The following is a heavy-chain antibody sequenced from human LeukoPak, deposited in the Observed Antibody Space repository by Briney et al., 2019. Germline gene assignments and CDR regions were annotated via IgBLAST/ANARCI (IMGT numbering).Heavy chain of an antibody. J-gene: IGHJ4*02. CDR2: INPNSGGT. Sequence: VASVKVSCKASGYTFTGYYMHWVRQAPGQELEWMGWINPNSGGTNYAQKFQGRVTMTRDTSISTAYMELSRLRSDDTAVYYCARDLYDYVWGSYNDYWGQGTLVTVSS. CDR1: GYTFTGYY. V-gene: IGHV1-2*02. CDR3: ARDLYDYVWGSYNDY. D-gene: IGHD3-16*01.